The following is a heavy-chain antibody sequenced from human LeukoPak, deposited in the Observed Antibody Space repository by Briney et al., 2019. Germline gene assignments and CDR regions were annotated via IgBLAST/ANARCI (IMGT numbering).Heavy chain of an antibody. Sequence: ASVKVSCKASGYTFTSYGISWVRQAPGQGLEWMGWISAYNGNTNYAQKLQGRVTMTTDTSTSTAYMELRSLRSDDAAVYYCARDLCSGGSCYALVWFDPWGQGTLVTVSS. CDR2: ISAYNGNT. J-gene: IGHJ5*02. CDR3: ARDLCSGGSCYALVWFDP. CDR1: GYTFTSYG. D-gene: IGHD2-15*01. V-gene: IGHV1-18*04.